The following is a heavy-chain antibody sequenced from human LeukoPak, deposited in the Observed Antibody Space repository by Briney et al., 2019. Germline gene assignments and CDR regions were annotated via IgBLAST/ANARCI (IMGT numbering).Heavy chain of an antibody. CDR3: VRGWRARLSAFDF. D-gene: IGHD1-1*01. Sequence: GGSLRLSCAASGFTFRSYGMHWVRQAPGKGLEWVSYVSSSGSTIHYADSMKGRFTISRDNDKNSLFLQMKSLRVEDTAIYYCVRGWRARLSAFDFWGQGTMVIVSS. J-gene: IGHJ3*01. CDR2: VSSSGSTI. CDR1: GFTFRSYG. V-gene: IGHV3-48*01.